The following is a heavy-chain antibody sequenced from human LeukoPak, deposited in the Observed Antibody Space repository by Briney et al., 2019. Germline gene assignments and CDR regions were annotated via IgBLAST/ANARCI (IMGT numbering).Heavy chain of an antibody. J-gene: IGHJ4*02. CDR2: FYYSGST. CDR3: ATWANLNLN. Sequence: SETLSLTCTVSVGSISSCNYYWGWIRQPPGKGLEWIGTFYYSGSTYYNPSLKSRVTVSVDTSRTQFSLRLSSVTAADTALYYCATWANLNLNWGQGTLVTVSP. CDR1: VGSISSCNYY. D-gene: IGHD1-14*01. V-gene: IGHV4-39*01.